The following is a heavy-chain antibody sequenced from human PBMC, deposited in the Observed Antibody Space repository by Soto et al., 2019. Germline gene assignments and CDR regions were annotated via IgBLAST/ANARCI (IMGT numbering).Heavy chain of an antibody. CDR3: ARPGGTYDVWSGGDYGMDV. CDR1: GYTFTSYG. V-gene: IGHV1-18*01. D-gene: IGHD3-3*01. Sequence: ASVKVSCKASGYTFTSYGISWVRQAPGQGLEWMGWISAYNGNTNYAQKLQGRVTMTTDTSTSTAYMELRSLRSDDTAVYYCARPGGTYDVWSGGDYGMDVWGQGTTVTVSS. J-gene: IGHJ6*02. CDR2: ISAYNGNT.